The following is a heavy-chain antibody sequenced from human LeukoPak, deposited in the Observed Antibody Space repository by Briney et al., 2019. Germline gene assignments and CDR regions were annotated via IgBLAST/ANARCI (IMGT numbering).Heavy chain of an antibody. CDR2: INPNRGAT. D-gene: IGHD3/OR15-3a*01. Sequence: TSVKVSCKASGYTFTDHYIHWVRQAPGQGLEWMGWINPNRGATNYAQKFQGRLTMTRDRSITTDYMELSRLTSDDTAIYYCARENMDSNSFDYWGQETLVTVFS. V-gene: IGHV1-2*02. J-gene: IGHJ4*02. CDR3: ARENMDSNSFDY. CDR1: GYTFTDHY.